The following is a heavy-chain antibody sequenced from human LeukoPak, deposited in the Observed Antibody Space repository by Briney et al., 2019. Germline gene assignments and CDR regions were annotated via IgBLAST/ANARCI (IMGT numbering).Heavy chain of an antibody. V-gene: IGHV3-30*02. Sequence: PGGSLRLSCAASGFTFSSYGMHWVRQAPGKGLEWVAFIRYDGSNKYYADSVKGRFTISRDNSKNTLYLQMNSLRAEDTAVYYCAKDRVVRFLEWLPDADMDVWGKGTTVTVSS. D-gene: IGHD3-3*01. J-gene: IGHJ6*03. CDR3: AKDRVVRFLEWLPDADMDV. CDR1: GFTFSSYG. CDR2: IRYDGSNK.